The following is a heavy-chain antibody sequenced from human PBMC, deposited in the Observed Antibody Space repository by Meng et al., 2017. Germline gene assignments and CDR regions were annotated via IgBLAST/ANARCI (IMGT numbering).Heavy chain of an antibody. J-gene: IGHJ1*01. V-gene: IGHV4-39*07. Sequence: ASDLGLVQPWETLAPTCTVSGGSIRSSSYYWGWIRQPPGKGLEWIGSIYYSGSTYYNPSLKSRVTISVDTSKNQFSLKLSSVTAADTAVYYCARDGIAAAGTGRSYFQHWGQGTLVTVSS. CDR2: IYYSGST. CDR3: ARDGIAAAGTGRSYFQH. CDR1: GGSIRSSSYY. D-gene: IGHD6-13*01.